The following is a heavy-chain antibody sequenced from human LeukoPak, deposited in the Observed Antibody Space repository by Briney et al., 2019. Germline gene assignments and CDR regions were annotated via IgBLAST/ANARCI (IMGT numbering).Heavy chain of an antibody. J-gene: IGHJ4*02. CDR3: ARGGSPFY. CDR2: ISGDGTTT. Sequence: GGSLRLSCAASGFTFSSSWMHWVRQVPGEGLVWVSRISGDGTTTTYADSVKGRFTISRDNAKNTLYLQMNSLRAEDRAVYYCARGGSPFYWGRGPLVTVSS. D-gene: IGHD3-10*01. V-gene: IGHV3-74*01. CDR1: GFTFSSSW.